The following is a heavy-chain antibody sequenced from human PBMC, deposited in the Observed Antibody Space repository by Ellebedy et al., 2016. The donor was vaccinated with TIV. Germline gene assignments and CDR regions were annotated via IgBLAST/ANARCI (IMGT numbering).Heavy chain of an antibody. V-gene: IGHV3-30*03. J-gene: IGHJ3*02. Sequence: GESLKISCAASGFTFDNYWMHWARQAPGKGLEWVAVITDDERLKHYAESVKDRFTISRDNSKNTVYLQMTSLRPEDTAMFYCARELRFGEPGDAFDIWGQGTMVTVFS. CDR3: ARELRFGEPGDAFDI. CDR2: ITDDERLK. D-gene: IGHD3-10*01. CDR1: GFTFDNYW.